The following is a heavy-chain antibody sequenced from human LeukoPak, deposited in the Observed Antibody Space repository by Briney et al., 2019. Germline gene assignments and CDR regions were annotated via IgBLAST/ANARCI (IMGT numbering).Heavy chain of an antibody. CDR2: ISANGGST. CDR1: GFTFSTYA. J-gene: IGHJ3*02. CDR3: AKVTRGWNPRDAFDI. D-gene: IGHD1-1*01. Sequence: GGSLRLSCAASGFTFSTYAMSWVRQAPGKGLEWVSAISANGGSTFYADSVKGRFTVSRDSSKDTLYLQMNSLRAEDTAVYYCAKVTRGWNPRDAFDIWGQGTMVTVSS. V-gene: IGHV3-23*01.